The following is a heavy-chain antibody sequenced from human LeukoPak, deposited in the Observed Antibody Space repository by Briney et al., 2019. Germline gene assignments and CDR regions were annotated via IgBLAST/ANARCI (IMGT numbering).Heavy chain of an antibody. J-gene: IGHJ5*02. Sequence: GGSLRLSCAASGFTFSSYSMNWARQAPGKGLEWVSYISSSSSTIYYADSVKGRFTISRDNAKNSLYLQMNSLRDEDTAVYYCAREWSLGYCSSTSCYFGEDNWFDPWGQGTLVTVSS. CDR3: AREWSLGYCSSTSCYFGEDNWFDP. D-gene: IGHD2-2*01. CDR2: ISSSSSTI. CDR1: GFTFSSYS. V-gene: IGHV3-48*02.